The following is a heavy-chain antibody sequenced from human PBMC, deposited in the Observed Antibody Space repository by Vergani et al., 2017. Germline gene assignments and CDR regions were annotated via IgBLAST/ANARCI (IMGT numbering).Heavy chain of an antibody. D-gene: IGHD6-6*01. CDR3: ARDTVEELEYSSSSGYYYYMDV. Sequence: EVQLVESGGGLVQPGRSLRLSCAASGFTFDDYAMHWVRQAPGKGLEWVSGISWNSGSIGYAESVKGRFTISRDNAKNSLYLQMNSLRAEDTAVYYCARDTVEELEYSSSSGYYYYMDVWGKGTTVTVSS. CDR2: ISWNSGSI. CDR1: GFTFDDYA. J-gene: IGHJ6*03. V-gene: IGHV3-9*01.